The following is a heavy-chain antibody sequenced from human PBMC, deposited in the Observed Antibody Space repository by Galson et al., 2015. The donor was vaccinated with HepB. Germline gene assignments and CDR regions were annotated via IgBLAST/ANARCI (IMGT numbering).Heavy chain of an antibody. CDR2: ISYDGSNK. J-gene: IGHJ4*02. D-gene: IGHD2-2*01. CDR3: AKDMYLGSSQPNNFDY. CDR1: GFTFSSYG. V-gene: IGHV3-30*18. Sequence: SLRLSCAASGFTFSSYGMHWVRQAPGKGLEWVAVISYDGSNKYYADSVKGRFTISRDNSKNTLYLQMNSLRAEDTAVYYCAKDMYLGSSQPNNFDYWGQGTLVTVSS.